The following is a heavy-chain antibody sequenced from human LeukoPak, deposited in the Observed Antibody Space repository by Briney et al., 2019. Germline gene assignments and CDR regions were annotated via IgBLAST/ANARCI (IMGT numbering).Heavy chain of an antibody. Sequence: PGRSLRLSCAASGFTFSSYGMHWVRQPPGKGLEWVALNRDDVNTKDYADSVKGRFTISRDNSKNTVYLQMNSLRGEDTAVYYCTRGYYYYMDVWGKGTTVTISS. CDR1: GFTFSSYG. V-gene: IGHV3-33*08. J-gene: IGHJ6*03. CDR2: NRDDVNTK. CDR3: TRGYYYYMDV.